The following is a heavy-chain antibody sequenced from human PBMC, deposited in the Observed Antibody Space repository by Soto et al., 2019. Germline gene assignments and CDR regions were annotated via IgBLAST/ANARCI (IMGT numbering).Heavy chain of an antibody. CDR1: GGTFSSHP. CDR3: ARDLSAVKRFESFKYYRMDV. D-gene: IGHD3-3*01. J-gene: IGHJ6*02. CDR2: IIPIFATP. Sequence: QVQLMQSGAEVRKPGSSVTVSCKASGGTFSSHPISWVRQAPGQGLEWMGGIIPIFATPHYARRFLDRVTLTADRSTNTAYMELTGLTSEDTAIYYCARDLSAVKRFESFKYYRMDVWGQGTTVTVS. V-gene: IGHV1-69*06.